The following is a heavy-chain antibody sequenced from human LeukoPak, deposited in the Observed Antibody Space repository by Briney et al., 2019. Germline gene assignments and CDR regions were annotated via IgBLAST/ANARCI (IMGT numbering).Heavy chain of an antibody. Sequence: SETLSLTCTVSGGSINTPNYYWGWIRQTPGKGLEWIGNIFYSGGTYYSPSLTSRVTISLDTSRNQFSLKLSSVTAADTAVYYCARQWVYGRYYYYYMDVWGKGTTVTISS. J-gene: IGHJ6*03. D-gene: IGHD6-13*01. V-gene: IGHV4-39*01. CDR1: GGSINTPNYY. CDR3: ARQWVYGRYYYYYMDV. CDR2: IFYSGGT.